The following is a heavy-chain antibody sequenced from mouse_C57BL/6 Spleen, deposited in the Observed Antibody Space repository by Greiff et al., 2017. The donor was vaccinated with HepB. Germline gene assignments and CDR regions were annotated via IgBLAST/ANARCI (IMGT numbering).Heavy chain of an antibody. CDR1: GYTFTDYY. V-gene: IGHV1-19*01. CDR2: INPYNGGT. J-gene: IGHJ4*01. Sequence: EVQLQQSGPVLVKPGASVKMSCKASGYTFTDYYMNWVKQSHGKSLEWIGVINPYNGGTSYNQKFKGKATLTVDKSSRTAYMELNSLTSEDSAVYYCARGGYAMDYWGQGTSVTVSS. CDR3: ARGGYAMDY.